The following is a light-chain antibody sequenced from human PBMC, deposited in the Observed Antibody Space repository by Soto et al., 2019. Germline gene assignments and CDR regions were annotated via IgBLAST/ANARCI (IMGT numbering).Light chain of an antibody. J-gene: IGKJ5*01. Sequence: EIVMTQSPATLSVSPGERATLSCRASQRIRSTYLAWYQQKPGQAPRLLIYDASNRATGIPARFSGSGSGTDFTLTISSLEPEDFAVYYCQQRFNWQVTFGQGTRLEIK. CDR2: DAS. CDR1: QRIRSTY. V-gene: IGKV3-11*01. CDR3: QQRFNWQVT.